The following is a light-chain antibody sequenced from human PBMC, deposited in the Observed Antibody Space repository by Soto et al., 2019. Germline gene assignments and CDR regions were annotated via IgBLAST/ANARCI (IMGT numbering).Light chain of an antibody. J-gene: IGKJ4*01. CDR1: QSVSNY. V-gene: IGKV3-11*01. Sequence: EIVLTQSPETLSLSPGERATLSCRASQSVSNYLAWYLQKPGQAPRLLIYDASSRATGVPPRFSGSGSGTDFTLTISILEPEDFAVYYCQHRKNCPTGFGGGTKVQIK. CDR3: QHRKNCPTG. CDR2: DAS.